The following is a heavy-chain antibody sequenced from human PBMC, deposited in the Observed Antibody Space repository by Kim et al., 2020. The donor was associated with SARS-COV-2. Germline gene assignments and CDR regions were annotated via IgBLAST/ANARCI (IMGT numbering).Heavy chain of an antibody. Sequence: GGSLRLSCVVSGFTVSNTYMSWVRQAPGKGLEWVSIIYGGGSTYYADTVKGRFTISRDDSKNTVYLQMNSLRAEDTAVYFCAREPATYFDYWGAGTLVTVSS. V-gene: IGHV3-66*01. CDR3: AREPATYFDY. J-gene: IGHJ4*02. CDR1: GFTVSNTY. CDR2: IYGGGST.